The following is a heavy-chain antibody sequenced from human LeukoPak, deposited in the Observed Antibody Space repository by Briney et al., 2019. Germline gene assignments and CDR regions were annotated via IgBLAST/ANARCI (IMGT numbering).Heavy chain of an antibody. D-gene: IGHD3-22*01. V-gene: IGHV4-59*01. Sequence: SETLSLTCTVSGGSISSYFWSWIRQPPGKGLEWIGYIYYSGSTNYNPSLKSRVTISVDTSKNQFSLKLSSVTAADTAVYYCASSGYYYSAFDIWGQGTMVTVSS. J-gene: IGHJ3*02. CDR3: ASSGYYYSAFDI. CDR2: IYYSGST. CDR1: GGSISSYF.